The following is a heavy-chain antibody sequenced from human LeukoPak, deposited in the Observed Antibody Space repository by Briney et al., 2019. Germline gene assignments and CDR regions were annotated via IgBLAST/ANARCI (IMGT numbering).Heavy chain of an antibody. CDR2: VNESGGT. Sequence: SETLSLTCAVYIDSFSNYHWNWIRQTPAKGMEWIGEVNESGGTNISPSLKSRVTISVDTSKNQFSLKLSSVTAADTAVYYCAREAGKGFDPWGQGTLVTVSS. CDR1: IDSFSNYH. J-gene: IGHJ5*02. V-gene: IGHV4-34*01. D-gene: IGHD6-19*01. CDR3: AREAGKGFDP.